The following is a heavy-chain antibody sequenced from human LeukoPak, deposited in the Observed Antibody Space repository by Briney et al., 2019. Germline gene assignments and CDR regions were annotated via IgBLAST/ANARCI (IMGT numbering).Heavy chain of an antibody. CDR1: GYTFTIYG. V-gene: IGHV1-18*01. J-gene: IGHJ5*02. Sequence: GASVKVSCKSSGYTFTIYGISRVRQAPGQGLEWMGWISAYNGNTNYAQKLQGRVTMTTDTSTSTAYMELRSLRSGDTAVYYCAREYCSGGSCYSLAWFDPWGQGTLVTVSS. D-gene: IGHD2-15*01. CDR2: ISAYNGNT. CDR3: AREYCSGGSCYSLAWFDP.